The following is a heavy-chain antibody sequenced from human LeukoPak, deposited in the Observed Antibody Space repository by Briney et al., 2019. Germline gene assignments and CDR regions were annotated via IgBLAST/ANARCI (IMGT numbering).Heavy chain of an antibody. J-gene: IGHJ4*02. D-gene: IGHD1-26*01. Sequence: GGSLRLSCAASGFTCSNTWMYLVRLAAGGVVVWVARISRDGTRTGYADTVKGRFTLSRENAKDTVYLPLKSLRIEDTAVYYCARASWESKYDYWGQGDLVTVSS. CDR1: GFTCSNTW. CDR3: ARASWESKYDY. V-gene: IGHV3-74*01. CDR2: ISRDGTRT.